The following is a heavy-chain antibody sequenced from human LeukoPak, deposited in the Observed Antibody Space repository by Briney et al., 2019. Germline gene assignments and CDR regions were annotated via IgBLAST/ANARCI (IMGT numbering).Heavy chain of an antibody. CDR3: VRDPPTTHLYYYYGMDV. D-gene: IGHD2-15*01. J-gene: IGHJ6*02. CDR1: GGSISSNSYY. V-gene: IGHV4-39*07. Sequence: PSETLSLTCTVSGGSISSNSYYWGWIRQSPGKGLEWIGSIYHSGSTYCNPSLKSRVTISVDTSKNQFSLKLSSVTAADTAVYYCVRDPPTTHLYYYYGMDVWGQGTTVTVSS. CDR2: IYHSGST.